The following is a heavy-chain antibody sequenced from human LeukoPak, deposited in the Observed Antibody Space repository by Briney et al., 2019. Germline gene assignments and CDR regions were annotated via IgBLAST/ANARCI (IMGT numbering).Heavy chain of an antibody. D-gene: IGHD2-2*01. CDR1: GFTFTNYD. CDR2: ISAYNGNT. J-gene: IGHJ4*02. V-gene: IGHV1-18*01. CDR3: ARGGLSSRIDY. Sequence: GASVKVSCKASGFTFTNYDFSWVRQAPGQGLEWMGWISAYNGNTNYAEKFQGRSTMTTDTSTSTAYMELRSLRADDTAVYYCARGGLSSRIDYWGQGTLVTVSS.